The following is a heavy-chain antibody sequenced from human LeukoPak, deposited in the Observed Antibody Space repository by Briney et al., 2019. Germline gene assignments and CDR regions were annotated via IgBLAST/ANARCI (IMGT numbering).Heavy chain of an antibody. Sequence: GGSLRLSCVASGFTFGKYWMSWVRPAPGKGLERVANIKLDGSEKNYVDSVKGRFTISRDNTKNSLYLQMNSLRAEDTAVFYCARDQYDTWSRRGNFDSWGQGTLVIVSS. V-gene: IGHV3-7*03. CDR2: IKLDGSEK. J-gene: IGHJ4*02. D-gene: IGHD3-3*01. CDR3: ARDQYDTWSRRGNFDS. CDR1: GFTFGKYW.